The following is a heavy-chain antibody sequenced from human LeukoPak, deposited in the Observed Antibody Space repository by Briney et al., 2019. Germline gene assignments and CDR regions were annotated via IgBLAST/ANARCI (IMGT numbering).Heavy chain of an antibody. CDR2: INHSGST. CDR3: ARDPTYYYYYYYMDV. J-gene: IGHJ6*03. V-gene: IGHV4-34*01. Sequence: SETLSLTCTVSGGSISSYYWSWIRQPPGKGLEWIGEINHSGSTNYNPSLKSRVTISVDTSKNQFSLKLSSVTAADTAVYYCARDPTYYYYYYYMDVWGRGTTVTVSS. D-gene: IGHD3-16*01. CDR1: GGSISSYY.